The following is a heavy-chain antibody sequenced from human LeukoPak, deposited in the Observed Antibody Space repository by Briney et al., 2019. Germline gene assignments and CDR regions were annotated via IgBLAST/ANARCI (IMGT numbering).Heavy chain of an antibody. V-gene: IGHV1-58*01. J-gene: IGHJ6*04. CDR3: AATLTVITGSTYYGMDV. Sequence: ASVKVSCTASGSTFATSAVQWVRQSRGQRLEWIGGILVGSGKTNYAQKFQERVTIIRDMSTSTAYMELSSLRSEDTAVYYCAATLTVITGSTYYGMDVWGEGTTVTVSS. CDR2: ILVGSGKT. D-gene: IGHD4-17*01. CDR1: GSTFATSA.